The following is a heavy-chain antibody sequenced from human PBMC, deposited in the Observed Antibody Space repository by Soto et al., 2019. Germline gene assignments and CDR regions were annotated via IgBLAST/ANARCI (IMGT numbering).Heavy chain of an antibody. CDR1: GYTFTSYD. J-gene: IGHJ6*03. CDR3: ARGRGSQLDFSGYYYYMDV. V-gene: IGHV1-8*01. Sequence: ASVKVSCKASGYTFTSYDINWVRQATGQGLEWMGWMNPNSGNTGYAQKFQGRVTMTRNTSISTAYMELSSLRSEDTAVYYCARGRGSQLDFSGYYYYMDVWGKGTTVTVSS. CDR2: MNPNSGNT. D-gene: IGHD6-6*01.